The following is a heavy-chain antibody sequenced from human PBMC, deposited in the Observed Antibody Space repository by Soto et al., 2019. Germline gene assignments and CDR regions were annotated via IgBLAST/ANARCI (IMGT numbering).Heavy chain of an antibody. Sequence: GESLKISCKGSGYSFTSFWIGWVRQMPGKGLEWMGIIYPGDSDTRYSPSFQGQVTISADKSISTAYLQWSSLKASDTAMYYCARLGDSGYDYYYYYYMDVWGKGTTVTVSS. V-gene: IGHV5-51*01. CDR1: GYSFTSFW. D-gene: IGHD5-12*01. CDR2: IYPGDSDT. CDR3: ARLGDSGYDYYYYYYMDV. J-gene: IGHJ6*03.